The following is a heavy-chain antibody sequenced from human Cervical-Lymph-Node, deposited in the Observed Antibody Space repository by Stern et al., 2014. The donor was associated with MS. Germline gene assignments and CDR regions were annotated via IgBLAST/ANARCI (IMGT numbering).Heavy chain of an antibody. J-gene: IGHJ4*02. Sequence: EVQLVESGGDLVQPGGSLRLSCAASGFTFSNYWMHWVRQAPGKGLEWVSRINNVGSGPDYADSVKGRFTISRDNAKNTLYLQMNSLRAEDTAVYYCTRDDYGGNSVVQDYWGQGTLVTVSS. D-gene: IGHD4-23*01. CDR1: GFTFSNYW. CDR2: INNVGSGP. V-gene: IGHV3-74*01. CDR3: TRDDYGGNSVVQDY.